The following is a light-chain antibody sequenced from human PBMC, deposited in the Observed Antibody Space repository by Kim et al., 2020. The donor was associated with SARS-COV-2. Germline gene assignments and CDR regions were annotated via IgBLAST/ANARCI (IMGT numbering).Light chain of an antibody. J-gene: IGLJ2*01. CDR2: SNN. CDR3: AAWDDSLAVV. V-gene: IGLV1-44*01. Sequence: QSVLTQPPSTSGTPGQRVTISCSGSSSNIGSNTVNWYQQLPGTAPKLLIYSNNQRPSGVPDRFSGSTSGTSASLAISGLQSEDEADYYCAAWDDSLAVVFGGGTQLTVL. CDR1: SSNIGSNT.